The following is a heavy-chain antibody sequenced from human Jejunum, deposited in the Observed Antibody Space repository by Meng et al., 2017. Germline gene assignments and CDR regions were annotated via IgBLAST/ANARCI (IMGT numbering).Heavy chain of an antibody. CDR3: AKSLLGWLLYGGVGS. CDR2: IYHSGTT. CDR1: GGSISNW. J-gene: IGHJ5*02. V-gene: IGHV4-4*02. D-gene: IGHD3-3*01. Sequence: QVQLQESGPGLVKPSVTLSLTCTVSGGSISNWWSWVRQPPGKGLEWIGDIYHSGTTNYNPSLQSRVTISVDKSENQFSLKLRSVTAADTAVYYCAKSLLGWLLYGGVGSWGQGTLVTVSS.